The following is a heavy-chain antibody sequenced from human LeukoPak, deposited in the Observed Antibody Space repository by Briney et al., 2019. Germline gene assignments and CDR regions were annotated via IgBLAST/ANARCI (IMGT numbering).Heavy chain of an antibody. CDR1: GLSFSSNS. CDR3: ATYSYNNAREFQY. CDR2: ISTSSSYI. V-gene: IGHV3-21*01. Sequence: GGSLRLSCVTSGLSFSSNSVNWVRQAPGGGLEWLSSISTSSSYIYYADSVKGRFTISRDNAQNSLYLQMNNLRAEDTAVYCCATYSYNNAREFQYWGQGTLVTVSS. J-gene: IGHJ1*01. D-gene: IGHD3-10*01.